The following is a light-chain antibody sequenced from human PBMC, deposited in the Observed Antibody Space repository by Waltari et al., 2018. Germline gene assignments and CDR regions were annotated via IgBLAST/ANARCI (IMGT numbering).Light chain of an antibody. Sequence: DIQMTQSPPTLSASVGDRVTVTCLASQSISIWLAWYQQKPGKAPILLIYKASTLDSGVPSRFSDSASGTEFTLTISSLQAEDFGTYYCQQYSSFPLSFGGGTNIVIK. CDR3: QQYSSFPLS. CDR1: QSISIW. V-gene: IGKV1-5*03. J-gene: IGKJ4*01. CDR2: KAS.